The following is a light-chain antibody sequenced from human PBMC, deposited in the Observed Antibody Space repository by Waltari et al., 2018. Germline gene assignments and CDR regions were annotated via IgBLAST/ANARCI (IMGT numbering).Light chain of an antibody. CDR1: SSNIGAGYA. CDR3: QTSDSSLSLFV. J-gene: IGLJ1*01. V-gene: IGLV1-40*01. Sequence: QSVLTQPPSVSGAPGQTVTISCTGSSSNIGAGYAVHWYQQLPGTAPKLLIDTNEKRPSGVPDRFSGSKFGTSASLTITGLQAEDEAEYYCQTSDSSLSLFVFGTGTMVTVL. CDR2: TNE.